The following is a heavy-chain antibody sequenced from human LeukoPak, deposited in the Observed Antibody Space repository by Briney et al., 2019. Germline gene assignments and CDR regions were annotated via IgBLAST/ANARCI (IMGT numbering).Heavy chain of an antibody. J-gene: IGHJ4*02. CDR1: GYIFTNYY. D-gene: IGHD3-22*01. CDR3: ARDRQPTYYYDSSGPTPGY. CDR2: INPTGGST. V-gene: IGHV1-46*01. Sequence: GASVKVSCKASGYIFTNYYMHWVRQAPGEGLEWMGIINPTGGSTSYAQKFQGRVTMTRDTSTSTVYMELGSLRSEDTAVYYCARDRQPTYYYDSSGPTPGYWGQGTLVTVSS.